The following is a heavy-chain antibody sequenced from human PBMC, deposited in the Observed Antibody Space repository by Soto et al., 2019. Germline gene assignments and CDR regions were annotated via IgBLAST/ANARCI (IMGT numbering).Heavy chain of an antibody. D-gene: IGHD3-3*02. Sequence: SETLCLTCSVAGGTINGGDYFWGWVRQPPGKGLEWIGSIFYLGSSYYNPSLKSRVTMSVDTSKNQFSLRLRSVTAADTALYFCARHSLALRKNNWFDPWGQGIMVTVSS. J-gene: IGHJ5*02. CDR2: IFYLGSS. CDR3: ARHSLALRKNNWFDP. V-gene: IGHV4-39*01. CDR1: GGTINGGDYF.